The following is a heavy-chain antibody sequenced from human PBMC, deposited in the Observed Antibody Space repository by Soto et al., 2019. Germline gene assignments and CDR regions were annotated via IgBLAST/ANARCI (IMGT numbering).Heavy chain of an antibody. Sequence: QVHLVQSGAEVKKPGASVKVSCQGSGYAFTTYGITWERQAPGQGLEWMGWISAHNGNTNYAQKLQGRVTVTRDTSTSTAYMELRSLRDDDTAVDYGARGRYGDYWGQGSLVTVSS. CDR2: ISAHNGNT. J-gene: IGHJ4*02. V-gene: IGHV1-18*01. D-gene: IGHD1-1*01. CDR1: GYAFTTYG. CDR3: ARGRYGDY.